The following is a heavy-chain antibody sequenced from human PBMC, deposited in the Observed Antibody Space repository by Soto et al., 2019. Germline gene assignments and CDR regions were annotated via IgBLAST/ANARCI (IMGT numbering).Heavy chain of an antibody. Sequence: PSETLSLTCTVSGGSVSSGSYYWSWIRQPPGKGLEWIGYIYYSGSTNYNPSLKSRVTISVDTSKNQFSLKLSSVTAADTAVYYCARDCSGGSCYSHFAYWGQGTLVTVSS. D-gene: IGHD2-15*01. CDR1: GGSVSSGSYY. J-gene: IGHJ4*02. V-gene: IGHV4-61*01. CDR2: IYYSGST. CDR3: ARDCSGGSCYSHFAY.